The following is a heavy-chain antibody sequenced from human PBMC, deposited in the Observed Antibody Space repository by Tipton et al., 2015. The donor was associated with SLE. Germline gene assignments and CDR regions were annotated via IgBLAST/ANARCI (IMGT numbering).Heavy chain of an antibody. CDR2: IYYSGST. J-gene: IGHJ4*02. CDR1: GGSISSYY. CDR3: ARLEGDGYKWYFDY. V-gene: IGHV4-59*08. Sequence: TLSLTCTVSGGSISSYYWSWIRQPPGKGLEWIGYIYYSGSTYYNPSLKSRVTISVDTSKNQFSLKLSSVTAADTAVYYCARLEGDGYKWYFDYWGQGTLVTVST. D-gene: IGHD5-24*01.